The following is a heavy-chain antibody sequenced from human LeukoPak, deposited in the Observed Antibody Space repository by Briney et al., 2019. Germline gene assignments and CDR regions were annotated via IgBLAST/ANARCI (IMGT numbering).Heavy chain of an antibody. J-gene: IGHJ3*02. CDR3: AADPIDYGDYILRFSEFDGFHI. CDR2: VDPQDGET. Sequence: GATVKISCKASGYTFTDYYMHWVAQAPGKGLEWMGRVDPQDGETKYGEKFQGRVAITVDTSTDTVNMELSSLRSEDTAVYFCAADPIDYGDYILRFSEFDGFHIWGQGTMVIVSS. D-gene: IGHD4-17*01. V-gene: IGHV1-69-2*01. CDR1: GYTFTDYY.